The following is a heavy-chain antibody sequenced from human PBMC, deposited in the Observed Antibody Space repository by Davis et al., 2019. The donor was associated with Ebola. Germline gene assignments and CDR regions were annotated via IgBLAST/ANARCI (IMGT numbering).Heavy chain of an antibody. D-gene: IGHD3-22*01. J-gene: IGHJ5*02. V-gene: IGHV4-59*01. Sequence: SETLSLTCTVSGGSISSYYWSWIRQPPGKGLEWIGYIYYSGSTNYNPSLKSRVTISVDTSKNQFSLKLSSVTAADTAVYYCAKVEGYYDSSGYTSPWGQGTLVTVSS. CDR1: GGSISSYY. CDR3: AKVEGYYDSSGYTSP. CDR2: IYYSGST.